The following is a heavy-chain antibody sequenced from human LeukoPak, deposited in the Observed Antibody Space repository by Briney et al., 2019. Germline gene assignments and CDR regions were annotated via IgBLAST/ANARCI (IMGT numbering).Heavy chain of an antibody. CDR3: TKEFRTDYDTLTGTYNYYYMDV. Sequence: PGGSLRLSCTASGFTFAHFAMHWVRQAPGKGLEWVSRINWNSGSIHYADSVRGRFTISRDNGKNSLYLEMSSLRPEDTALYFCTKEFRTDYDTLTGTYNYYYMDVWGSGTAVTVSS. V-gene: IGHV3-9*01. J-gene: IGHJ6*03. CDR2: INWNSGSI. D-gene: IGHD3-9*01. CDR1: GFTFAHFA.